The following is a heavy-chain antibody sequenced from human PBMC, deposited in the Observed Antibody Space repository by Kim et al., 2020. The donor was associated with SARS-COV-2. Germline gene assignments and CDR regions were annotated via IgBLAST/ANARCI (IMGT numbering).Heavy chain of an antibody. CDR3: VGLLRPGLAG. V-gene: IGHV3-11*06. Sequence: GGSLRLSCAASGFTFSDYYMSWIRQAPGKGLEWVSYIRSGDSFRTYADSVKGRFTTSGDSAKNSLYLQMDSLRVEDTAVYYCVGLLRPGLAGWGQGTLVTVSS. D-gene: IGHD1-26*01. J-gene: IGHJ4*02. CDR2: IRSGDSFR. CDR1: GFTFSDYY.